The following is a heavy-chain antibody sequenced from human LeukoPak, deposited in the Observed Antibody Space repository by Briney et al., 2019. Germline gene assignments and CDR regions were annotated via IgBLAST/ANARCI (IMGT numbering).Heavy chain of an antibody. CDR2: INPSGGST. CDR3: ARGVGAVAGTHYYYMDV. J-gene: IGHJ6*03. CDR1: GYTFTGYY. D-gene: IGHD6-19*01. V-gene: IGHV1-46*01. Sequence: ASVKVSCKASGYTFTGYYIHWVRQAPGQGLEWMGIINPSGGSTSYAQKFQGRVTMTRDMSTSTVYMELSSLRSEDTAVYYCARGVGAVAGTHYYYMDVWGKGTTVTVSS.